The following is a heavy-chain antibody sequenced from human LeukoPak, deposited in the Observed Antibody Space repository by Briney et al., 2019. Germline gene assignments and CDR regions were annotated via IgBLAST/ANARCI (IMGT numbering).Heavy chain of an antibody. Sequence: QPGESLRLSCVASGFTFSTYAMTWVRQAPGKGLVWVSRINSDGTRTTYADSVKGRITISRDNAKNTLYLEINSLRVEDTAVYYCARGLHSAADGTVGYWGQGTLVTVSS. CDR1: GFTFSTYA. CDR3: ARGLHSAADGTVGY. V-gene: IGHV3-74*01. CDR2: INSDGTRT. D-gene: IGHD6-13*01. J-gene: IGHJ4*02.